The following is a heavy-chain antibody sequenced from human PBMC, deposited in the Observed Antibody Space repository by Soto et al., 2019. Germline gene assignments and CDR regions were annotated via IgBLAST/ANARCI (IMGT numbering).Heavy chain of an antibody. CDR3: ARSPYGDYGDYYYGMDV. D-gene: IGHD4-17*01. J-gene: IGHJ6*02. Sequence: QVQLQESGPGLVKPSQTLSLTCTVSGGSISSGDYYWSWIRQPPGKGLEWIGYIYYSGSTYYNPSLKSRVTISVDTSKNQFSLKLSSVTVADTAVYYCARSPYGDYGDYYYGMDVWGQGTTVTVSS. V-gene: IGHV4-30-4*01. CDR2: IYYSGST. CDR1: GGSISSGDYY.